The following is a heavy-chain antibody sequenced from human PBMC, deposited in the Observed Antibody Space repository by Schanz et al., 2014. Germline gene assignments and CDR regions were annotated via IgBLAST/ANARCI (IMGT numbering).Heavy chain of an antibody. CDR1: GFTLSSYA. CDR2: ISYDGSNK. D-gene: IGHD6-19*01. CDR3: AKLSSSGRLAGYFDY. J-gene: IGHJ4*02. Sequence: QVQLVESGGGVVQPGRSLRLSCAAYGFTLSSYAMHWVRQAPGKGLEWVAVISYDGSNKYYADSVKGRFTVSRDNSKNTVYLQMNRLRAEDTAVYYCAKLSSSGRLAGYFDYWGQGALVTVSS. V-gene: IGHV3-30*14.